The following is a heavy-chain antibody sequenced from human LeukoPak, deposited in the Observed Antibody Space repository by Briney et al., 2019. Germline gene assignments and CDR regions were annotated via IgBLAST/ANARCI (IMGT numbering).Heavy chain of an antibody. CDR1: GGSISSGDYY. CDR3: ARAYGSGSPSNWFDP. Sequence: SETLSLTRTVSGGSISSGDYYWSWIRQPPGKGLEWIGYIFYSGSTYYNPSLKRRVTMSVDTSKNQFSLRLSSVTAADTAVYYCARAYGSGSPSNWFDPWGQGTLVTVSS. CDR2: IFYSGST. D-gene: IGHD3-10*01. V-gene: IGHV4-30-4*01. J-gene: IGHJ5*02.